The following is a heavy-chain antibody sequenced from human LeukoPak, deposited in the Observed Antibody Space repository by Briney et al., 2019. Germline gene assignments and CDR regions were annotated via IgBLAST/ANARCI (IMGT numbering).Heavy chain of an antibody. CDR3: AKDLGIVGATNWFDP. CDR2: ISYDGSNK. J-gene: IGHJ5*02. CDR1: GFTFSSYG. Sequence: GGSLRLSCAASGFTFSSYGMHWVRQAPGKGLEWVAVISYDGSNKYYADSVKGRFTISRDNSKNTLYLQMNSLRAEDTAVYYCAKDLGIVGATNWFDPWGQGTLVTVSS. V-gene: IGHV3-30*18. D-gene: IGHD1-26*01.